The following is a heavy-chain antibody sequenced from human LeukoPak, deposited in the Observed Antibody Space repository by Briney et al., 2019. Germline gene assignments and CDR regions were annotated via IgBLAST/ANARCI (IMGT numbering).Heavy chain of an antibody. CDR1: GGTFSSYA. CDR3: ARGKEKNIAAQPFDY. D-gene: IGHD5-12*01. CDR2: IIPIFGTA. V-gene: IGHV1-69*05. Sequence: SVKVSCRASGGTFSSYAISWVRQAPGQGLEWMGGIIPIFGTANYAQKFQGRVTITTDESTSTAYMELSSLRSEDTAVYYCARGKEKNIAAQPFDYWGQGTLVTVSS. J-gene: IGHJ4*02.